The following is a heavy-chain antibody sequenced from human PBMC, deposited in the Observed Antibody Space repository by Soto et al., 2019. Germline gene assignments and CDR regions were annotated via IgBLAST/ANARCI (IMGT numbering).Heavy chain of an antibody. CDR2: IAYDGRNK. J-gene: IGHJ4*02. CDR1: GFTFSSYA. CDR3: ARERERVFDY. Sequence: GSLRLSCAASGFTFSSYAMHWVRQAPGKGLEWVAVIAYDGRNKYYADSVKGRFTISRDNSKNTLYLQMNSLRIEDTAVYYCARERERVFDYWGQGTLVTVSS. V-gene: IGHV3-30*04. D-gene: IGHD1-1*01.